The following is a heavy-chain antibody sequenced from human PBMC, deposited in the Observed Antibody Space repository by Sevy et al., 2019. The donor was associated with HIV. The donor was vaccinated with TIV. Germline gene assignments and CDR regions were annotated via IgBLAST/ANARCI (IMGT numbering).Heavy chain of an antibody. V-gene: IGHV3-48*03. CDR3: ARDLVASTLTMDV. CDR2: ISPSGSPI. J-gene: IGHJ6*02. CDR1: GFTFTNYV. Sequence: GGSLRLSCAASGFTFTNYVMNWVRQAPGKGLEWVSYISPSGSPIYYADSVKGRFTISRDNARNSLYLQMNSLGADDMGLYYCARDLVASTLTMDVWGQGTTVTVSS.